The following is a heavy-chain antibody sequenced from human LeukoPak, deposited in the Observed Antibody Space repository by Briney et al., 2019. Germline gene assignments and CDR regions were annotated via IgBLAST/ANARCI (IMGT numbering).Heavy chain of an antibody. CDR3: ARDRTLFDY. CDR2: INTNTGNP. Sequence: ASAKVSCKASGYTFTSYYIHWVRQAPGQGLEWMGWINTNTGNPTYAQGFTGRFVFSLDTSVSTAYLQISSLKAEDTAVYYCARDRTLFDYWGQGTLVTVSS. CDR1: GYTFTSYY. V-gene: IGHV7-4-1*02. J-gene: IGHJ4*02.